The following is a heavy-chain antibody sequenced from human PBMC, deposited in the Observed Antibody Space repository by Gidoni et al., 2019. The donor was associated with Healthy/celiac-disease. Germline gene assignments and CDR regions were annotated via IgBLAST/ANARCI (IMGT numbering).Heavy chain of an antibody. V-gene: IGHV1-69*01. Sequence: QVQLVQSGAEVKKPGSSGKVSCKAAGGTVGSYAISWVRQAPGQGLEWMGGIIPIFGTANYAQKFQGRVTITADESTSTAYMELSSLRSEDTAVYYCARDRRYSGSSYFDYWGQGTLVTVSS. CDR2: IIPIFGTA. CDR3: ARDRRYSGSSYFDY. J-gene: IGHJ4*02. CDR1: GGTVGSYA. D-gene: IGHD1-26*01.